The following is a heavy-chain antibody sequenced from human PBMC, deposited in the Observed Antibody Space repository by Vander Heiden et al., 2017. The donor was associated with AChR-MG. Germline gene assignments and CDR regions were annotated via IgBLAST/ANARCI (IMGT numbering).Heavy chain of an antibody. CDR2: MNPKSGNT. Sequence: QVQLVQSGAEVKKPGASVKVSCTASGYPFTSYDINWVRQATGQGLEWMGWMNPKSGNTGYAQKFQGRVTMTRNTSISTAYMERSSMRSEDTAVYYCARGRYYYDSSGYRTYYGMDVWGQGTTVTVSS. J-gene: IGHJ6*02. D-gene: IGHD3-22*01. CDR1: GYPFTSYD. V-gene: IGHV1-8*01. CDR3: ARGRYYYDSSGYRTYYGMDV.